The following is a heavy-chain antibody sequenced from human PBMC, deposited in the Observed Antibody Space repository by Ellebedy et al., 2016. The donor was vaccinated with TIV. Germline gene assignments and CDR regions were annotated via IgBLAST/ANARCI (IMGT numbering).Heavy chain of an antibody. CDR1: GGSFSDYF. CDR2: ISHSGST. V-gene: IGHV4-34*01. D-gene: IGHD2/OR15-2a*01. J-gene: IGHJ4*02. Sequence: SETLSLXXAVYGGSFSDYFWGWIRQPPGKGLEWIGEISHSGSTNYNPSLKSRVTISVDTSKNDFSLKLRSVTAADTAVYYCARHVNHNSRADYWGQGTLVTVSS. CDR3: ARHVNHNSRADY.